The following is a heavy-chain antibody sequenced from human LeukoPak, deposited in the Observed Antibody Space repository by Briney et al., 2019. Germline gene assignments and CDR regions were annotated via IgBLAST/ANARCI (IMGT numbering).Heavy chain of an antibody. CDR1: GFTFSSYA. J-gene: IGHJ4*02. Sequence: GGSLRLSCAASGFTFSSYAMSWVRQAPGKGLEWVSAISGSGGNTYYADSVKGRFTISRDNSKNTLYLQMNSLRAEDTAVYYCAKDRAHVGFVTNFDYWGQGTLVTVSS. V-gene: IGHV3-23*01. CDR3: AKDRAHVGFVTNFDY. CDR2: ISGSGGNT. D-gene: IGHD4-17*01.